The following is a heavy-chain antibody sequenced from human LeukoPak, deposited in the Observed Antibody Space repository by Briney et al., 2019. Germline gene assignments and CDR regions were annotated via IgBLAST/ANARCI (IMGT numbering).Heavy chain of an antibody. V-gene: IGHV1-8*02. Sequence: ASVKVSCKASGYTFTSYDINWVRQATGQGLEWMGWMNPNSGDTAYAQKFQGRVTMTRNTSISTAYMELSSLRSEDTAVYYCAIPYSSSWGNFDYWGQGTLVTVSS. J-gene: IGHJ4*02. D-gene: IGHD6-13*01. CDR2: MNPNSGDT. CDR3: AIPYSSSWGNFDY. CDR1: GYTFTSYD.